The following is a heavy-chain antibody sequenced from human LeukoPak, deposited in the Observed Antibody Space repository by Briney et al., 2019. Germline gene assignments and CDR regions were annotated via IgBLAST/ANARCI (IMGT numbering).Heavy chain of an antibody. V-gene: IGHV3-23*01. CDR1: GFTFSSYG. Sequence: GGSLRLSCAASGFTFSSYGMSWVRQAPGKGLEWVSAISGSGGSTYYADSVKGRFTISRDNSKNTLYLQMNSLRAEDTAVYYCAKGVGDMVRGVSYYYYMDVWGKGTTVTISS. J-gene: IGHJ6*03. D-gene: IGHD3-10*01. CDR2: ISGSGGST. CDR3: AKGVGDMVRGVSYYYYMDV.